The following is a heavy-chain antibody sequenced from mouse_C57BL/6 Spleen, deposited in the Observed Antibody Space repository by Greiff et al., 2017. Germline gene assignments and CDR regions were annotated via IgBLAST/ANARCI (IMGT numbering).Heavy chain of an antibody. J-gene: IGHJ3*01. V-gene: IGHV6-3*01. CDR1: GFTFSHYW. D-gene: IGHD2-5*01. CDR2: LRLKSDNYAT. Sequence: EVKLQESGGGLVQPGGSMKLSCVASGFTFSHYWMNWVRQSPEKGLEWVAQLRLKSDNYATHYAESVKGRFTISSDDSKSSVYLQMNNLRAEDTGIYYCTEDSNPFAYWGQGTLVTVSA. CDR3: TEDSNPFAY.